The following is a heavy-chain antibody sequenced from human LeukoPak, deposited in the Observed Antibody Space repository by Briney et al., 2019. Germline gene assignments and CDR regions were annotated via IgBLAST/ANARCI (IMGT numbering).Heavy chain of an antibody. CDR3: AHTRAGSGGYDY. V-gene: IGHV2-5*02. D-gene: IGHD3-10*01. CDR2: IYWDDDK. Sequence: TLSLTCTVSGASISSSIYYWGWIRQPPGKALEWLALIYWDDDKRYSLSLKSRLTITKDTSKNQVVLTMTNMDPVDTATYYCAHTRAGSGGYDYWGQGTLVTVSS. J-gene: IGHJ4*02. CDR1: GASISSSIYY.